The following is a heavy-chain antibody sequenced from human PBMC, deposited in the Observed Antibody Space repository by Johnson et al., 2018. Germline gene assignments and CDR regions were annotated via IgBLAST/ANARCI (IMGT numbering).Heavy chain of an antibody. CDR3: ARVTAYYDILTEPLEHYYMDV. J-gene: IGHJ6*03. CDR1: GFTFSSYS. Sequence: VQLVESGGGLVKPGGSLRLSCAASGFTFSSYSMNWVRQAPGKGLEWVSSISSSSSYIYYADSVKGRFTISRDNAKNSLYLQMNSLRAEDPAVYYCARVTAYYDILTEPLEHYYMDVWGKGTTVTVSS. D-gene: IGHD3-9*01. V-gene: IGHV3-21*01. CDR2: ISSSSSYI.